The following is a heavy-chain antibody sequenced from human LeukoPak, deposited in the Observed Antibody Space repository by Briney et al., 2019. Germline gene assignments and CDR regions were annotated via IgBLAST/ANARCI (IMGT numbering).Heavy chain of an antibody. V-gene: IGHV1-8*03. Sequence: ASVKVSCKASGFTFTSFDINWVRQATGQGLEWMGWMNPNSGNTGYAQKFQGRVTITRNTSISTAYMELSSLRSEDTAVYYCARVGRQLGRGIIYWGQGTLVTVSS. CDR2: MNPNSGNT. D-gene: IGHD6-6*01. CDR1: GFTFTSFD. J-gene: IGHJ4*02. CDR3: ARVGRQLGRGIIY.